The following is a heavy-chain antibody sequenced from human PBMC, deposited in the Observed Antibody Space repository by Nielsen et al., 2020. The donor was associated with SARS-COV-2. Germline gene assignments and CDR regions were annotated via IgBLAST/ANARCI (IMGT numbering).Heavy chain of an antibody. CDR1: GFTVSSNY. J-gene: IGHJ6*02. V-gene: IGHV3-53*01. CDR3: AKGLLGGFGAYYYYYGMDV. Sequence: GESLKISCAASGFTVSSNYMSWVRQAPGKGLEWVSVIYSGGSTYYADSVKGRFTISSDNSKNTLYLQMNSLRAEDTAVYYCAKGLLGGFGAYYYYYGMDVWGQGTTVTVSS. CDR2: IYSGGST. D-gene: IGHD3-10*01.